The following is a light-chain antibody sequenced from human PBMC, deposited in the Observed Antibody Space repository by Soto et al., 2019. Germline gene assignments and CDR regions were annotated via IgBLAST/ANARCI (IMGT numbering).Light chain of an antibody. J-gene: IGKJ4*01. CDR3: QQYDSSFT. CDR1: QRVTTTY. CDR2: GAS. V-gene: IGKV3-20*01. Sequence: IVLTQSPATLSLSPGERATLSCTASQRVTTTYIGWYQQKFRQAPRLLNYGASTRATGTPDRFTGGGCGADFPLIISRVQPEVFAVYYCQQYDSSFTFGGGTKVELK.